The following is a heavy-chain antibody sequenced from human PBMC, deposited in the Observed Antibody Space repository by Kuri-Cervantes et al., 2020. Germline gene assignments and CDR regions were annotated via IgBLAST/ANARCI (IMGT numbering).Heavy chain of an antibody. CDR2: ISYDGSNK. CDR1: GFTFSSYA. Sequence: GESLKISCAASGFTFSSYAMHWVRQAPGKGLEWVAVISYDGSNKYYADSVKGRFTISRDNSKNTLYLQMNSLRAEDTAVYYCAREVYSSSWYRWFDPWGQGTLVTVSS. D-gene: IGHD6-13*01. CDR3: AREVYSSSWYRWFDP. V-gene: IGHV3-30-3*01. J-gene: IGHJ5*02.